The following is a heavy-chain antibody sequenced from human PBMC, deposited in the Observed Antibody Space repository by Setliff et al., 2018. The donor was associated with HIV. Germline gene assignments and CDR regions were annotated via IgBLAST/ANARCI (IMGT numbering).Heavy chain of an antibody. V-gene: IGHV4-59*08. CDR2: IYYSGST. CDR1: GASISSYY. CDR3: ASRRGGGFLAWPDPYFDY. D-gene: IGHD3-3*01. J-gene: IGHJ4*02. Sequence: SETLSLTCTVSGASISSYYWSWIRQPPGKGLEWIGYIYYSGSTNYNPSLKSRVIISVDTSKNQFSLKLFSVTAADTAVYYCASRRGGGFLAWPDPYFDYWGQGTLVTAPQ.